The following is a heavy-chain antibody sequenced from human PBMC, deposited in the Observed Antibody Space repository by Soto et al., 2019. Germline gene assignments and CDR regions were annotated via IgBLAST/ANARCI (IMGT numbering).Heavy chain of an antibody. V-gene: IGHV1-2*02. J-gene: IGHJ3*01. CDR1: GYTFIDHY. Sequence: GASVKVSFKASGYTFIDHYIHWVRQAPGQGLEWMGWITPNSGATKYAQKFQGRVTMTRDASINTPYVYVTGLTFDDTAVYVCARTVGRRGVNDAFDVWGQCTLVTVSS. CDR3: ARTVGRRGVNDAFDV. D-gene: IGHD2-8*02. CDR2: ITPNSGAT.